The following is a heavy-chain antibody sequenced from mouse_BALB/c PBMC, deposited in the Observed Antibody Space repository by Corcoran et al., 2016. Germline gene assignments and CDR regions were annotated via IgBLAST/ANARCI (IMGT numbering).Heavy chain of an antibody. V-gene: IGHV9-1*02. CDR2: INTYTGEP. J-gene: IGHJ1*01. Sequence: QIQLVQSGPELKKPGETVKISCKASGYTFTNYGMNWVKQAPGKGLKWMGWINTYTGEPTYAADFKGRLAFSLETSASTAYLQINNLKKEDMATYVCASMVTTYFDVWGAGTTVTVSA. D-gene: IGHD2-1*01. CDR1: GYTFTNYG. CDR3: ASMVTTYFDV.